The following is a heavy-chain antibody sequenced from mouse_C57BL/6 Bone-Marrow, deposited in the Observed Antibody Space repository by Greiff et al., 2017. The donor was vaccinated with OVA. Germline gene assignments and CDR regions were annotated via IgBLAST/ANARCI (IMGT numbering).Heavy chain of an antibody. CDR2: IYPSDSET. D-gene: IGHD2-5*01. Sequence: VQLQQPGAELVRPGSSVKLSCKASGYTFTSYWMDWVKQRPGQGLEWIGNIYPSDSETHYNQKFKDKATLTVDKSSSTAYMQLSSLTSEDSAVYYCARDYRNYGFDYWGQGTTLTVSS. V-gene: IGHV1-61*01. CDR1: GYTFTSYW. CDR3: ARDYRNYGFDY. J-gene: IGHJ2*01.